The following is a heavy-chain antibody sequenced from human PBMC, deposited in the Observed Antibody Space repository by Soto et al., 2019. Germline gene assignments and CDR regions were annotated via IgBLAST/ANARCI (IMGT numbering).Heavy chain of an antibody. J-gene: IGHJ4*02. V-gene: IGHV3-74*01. CDR2: IDGVGTGT. Sequence: EVQLVQSGGGSVQPGVSLSLSCAASGFTFTNYWMHWVRQVPGKGLVWVSRIDGVGTGTSYSDSVRGRFTISRDNAENTLYLHMNSMRAEDTAVYYCTTVFDYWGQGTPVSVSS. CDR1: GFTFTNYW. CDR3: TTVFDY.